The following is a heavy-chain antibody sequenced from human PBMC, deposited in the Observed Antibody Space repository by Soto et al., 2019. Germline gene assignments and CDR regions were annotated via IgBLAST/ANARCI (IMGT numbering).Heavy chain of an antibody. CDR1: GVSVSSGSFH. CDR2: AHYGGSV. D-gene: IGHD3-22*01. Sequence: SETLSLTCIVSGVSVSSGSFHCNWIRQSPGKGLEWIGYAHYGGSVNYDPSLKSRLTISVDTSKNQFFLKLTSVTAADTAVYYFARNYSSGHRDELDYWGPGTLVTVSS. CDR3: ARNYSSGHRDELDY. V-gene: IGHV4-61*01. J-gene: IGHJ4*02.